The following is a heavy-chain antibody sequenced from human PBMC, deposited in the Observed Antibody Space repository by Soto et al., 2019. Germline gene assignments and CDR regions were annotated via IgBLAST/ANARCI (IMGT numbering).Heavy chain of an antibody. CDR3: ARHSLALRKNNWFDP. D-gene: IGHD3-3*02. J-gene: IGHJ5*02. CDR2: IFYLGSS. Sequence: LSLTCTVSGDSIISSDFYWGWVRQPPGKGLEWIGSIFYLGSSYYTPSLKSRVTMSVDTSKNQFSLRLRSVTAADTALYFCARHSLALRKNNWFDPWGQGIMVTVSS. CDR1: GDSIISSDFY. V-gene: IGHV4-39*01.